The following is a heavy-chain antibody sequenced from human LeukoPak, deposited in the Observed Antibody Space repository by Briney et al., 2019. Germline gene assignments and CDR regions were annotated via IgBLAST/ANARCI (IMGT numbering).Heavy chain of an antibody. Sequence: SETLSLTCTVSGGSISSYYWSWIRQPAGKGLEWIGRIYTSGSTNYNPSLKSRVTMSVDTSKNQFSLKLSSVTAADTAVYYCARDIRLSNYYYYMDVWGKGTTVTISS. CDR3: ARDIRLSNYYYYMDV. D-gene: IGHD5/OR15-5a*01. CDR1: GGSISSYY. CDR2: IYTSGST. V-gene: IGHV4-4*07. J-gene: IGHJ6*03.